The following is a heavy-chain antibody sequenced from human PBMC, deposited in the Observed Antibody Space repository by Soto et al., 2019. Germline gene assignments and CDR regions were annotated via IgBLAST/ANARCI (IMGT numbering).Heavy chain of an antibody. D-gene: IGHD5-18*01. V-gene: IGHV1-69*01. J-gene: IGHJ6*02. CDR3: AGASVDTAIITLDYFYWHYGIDV. CDR1: GGTFSNYA. Sequence: QVQLVQSGAEVRKPGSSVKVSCKASGGTFSNYALSWVRQAPGQGLEWMGGIIPLFSTANYAKKFQGTATIIADQSTSTAYMELSSLRSEDTAVYYSAGASVDTAIITLDYFYWHYGIDVWGQGTTVTVAS. CDR2: IIPLFSTA.